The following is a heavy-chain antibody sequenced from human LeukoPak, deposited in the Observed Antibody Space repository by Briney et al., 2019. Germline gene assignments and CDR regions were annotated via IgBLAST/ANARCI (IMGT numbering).Heavy chain of an antibody. Sequence: GGSLRLSCAASGFTFSSYAMSWVRQAPGKGLEWVSAISGSGGSAYYADSVKGRFTISRDNSKNTLYLQMNSLRAEDTAVYYCAKDSLIRAVAFSFDYWGQGTLVTVSS. J-gene: IGHJ4*02. D-gene: IGHD3-3*02. CDR1: GFTFSSYA. CDR2: ISGSGGSA. CDR3: AKDSLIRAVAFSFDY. V-gene: IGHV3-23*01.